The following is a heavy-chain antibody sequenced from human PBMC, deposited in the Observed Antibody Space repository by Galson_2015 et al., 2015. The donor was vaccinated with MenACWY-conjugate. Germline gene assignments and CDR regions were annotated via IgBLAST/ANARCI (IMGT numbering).Heavy chain of an antibody. Sequence: SVKVSCKASGYIFTTYSMQWVRQAPGQSLEWMGWMNTANGNTKYSQKFQGRVTITRDKSSDTAYMELSSLTSDDTAVYYCARGQRGLDFENYYYYLMDVWGQGTTVIVSS. J-gene: IGHJ6*02. V-gene: IGHV1-3*04. CDR1: GYIFTTYS. CDR2: MNTANGNT. D-gene: IGHD3-10*01. CDR3: ARGQRGLDFENYYYYLMDV.